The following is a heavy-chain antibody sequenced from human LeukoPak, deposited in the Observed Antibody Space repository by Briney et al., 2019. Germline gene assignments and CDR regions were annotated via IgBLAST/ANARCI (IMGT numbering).Heavy chain of an antibody. CDR3: ATWRVPAYFDY. CDR1: GFTVSNNY. D-gene: IGHD3-3*01. J-gene: IGHJ4*02. Sequence: GGSLRLSCAASGFTVSNNYMSWVRQAPGKGLGWVSVIFSGGGTYYADSVKGRFTISRDNSKNTLYLQMNSLRPEDTAVYFCATWRVPAYFDYWGQGTLLTVSS. V-gene: IGHV3-66*02. CDR2: IFSGGGT.